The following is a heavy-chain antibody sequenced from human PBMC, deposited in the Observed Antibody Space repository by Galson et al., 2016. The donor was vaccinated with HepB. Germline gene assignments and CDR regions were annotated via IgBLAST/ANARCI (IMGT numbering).Heavy chain of an antibody. V-gene: IGHV3-33*01. J-gene: IGHJ4*02. D-gene: IGHD6-13*01. CDR2: IWYDGTNK. CDR3: ASRRYTGRGGYSSSWVREY. CDR1: GFTFSRYG. Sequence: SLRLSCAASGFTFSRYGMHWVRQAPGEGLESVAFIWYDGTNKFYADSVKGRFTISRDNSKNTLYLQLNSLRAEDTAVYYCASRRYTGRGGYSSSWVREYWGQGTLVTVSS.